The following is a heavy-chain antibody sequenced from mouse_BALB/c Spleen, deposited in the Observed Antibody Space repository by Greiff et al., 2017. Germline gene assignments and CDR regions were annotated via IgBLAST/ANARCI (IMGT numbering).Heavy chain of an antibody. CDR2: IDPANGNT. CDR3: ARGKRAWFAY. J-gene: IGHJ3*01. Sequence: VQLKESGAELVKPGASVKLSCTASGFNIKDTYMHWVKQRPEQGLEWIGRIDPANGNTKYDPKFQGKATITADTSSNTAYLQLSSLTSEDTAVYYCARGKRAWFAYWGQGTLVTVSA. V-gene: IGHV14-3*02. CDR1: GFNIKDTY. D-gene: IGHD2-1*01.